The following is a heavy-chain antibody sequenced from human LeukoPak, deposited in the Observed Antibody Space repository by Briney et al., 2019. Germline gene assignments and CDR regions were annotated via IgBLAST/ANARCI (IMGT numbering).Heavy chain of an antibody. V-gene: IGHV3-48*03. Sequence: GGSLRLSCVASGFTFSSYEMNWVRQAPGKGLEWVSYISSSGSTIYYADSVKGRFTISRDNAKNSLYLQMNSLRAEDTAVYYCAKDQGVVPAAKKYYDILTGATDAFDIWGQGTMVTVSS. D-gene: IGHD3-9*01. CDR3: AKDQGVVPAAKKYYDILTGATDAFDI. CDR2: ISSSGSTI. CDR1: GFTFSSYE. J-gene: IGHJ3*02.